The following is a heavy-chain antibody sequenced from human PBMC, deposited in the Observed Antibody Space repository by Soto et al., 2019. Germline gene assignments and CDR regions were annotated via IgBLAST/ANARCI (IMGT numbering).Heavy chain of an antibody. D-gene: IGHD4-4*01. CDR2: IYYSGST. V-gene: IGHV4-39*01. CDR3: ARHRMPMTTVTQKPRYNWFDP. Sequence: SETLSLTCTVSGGSISSSSYYWGWIRQPPGKGLEWIGSIYYSGSTYYNPSLKSRVTISVDTSKNQFSLKLSSVTAADTAVYYCARHRMPMTTVTQKPRYNWFDPWGQGTLVTVSS. CDR1: GGSISSSSYY. J-gene: IGHJ5*02.